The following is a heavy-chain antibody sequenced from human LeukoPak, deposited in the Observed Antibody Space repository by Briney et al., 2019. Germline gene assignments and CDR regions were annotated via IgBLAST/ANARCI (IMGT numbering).Heavy chain of an antibody. CDR1: GFTFSHYA. CDR2: ISYDGSHQ. V-gene: IGHV3-30*01. CDR3: ARARNGTLKY. J-gene: IGHJ4*02. D-gene: IGHD1-26*01. Sequence: PGRSLRLSCAASGFTFSHYAMHWVRQAPGKGLEWVAVISYDGSHQYSADSVKGRLTISRDNSRHTLCLQMNSLRPEDTAVYYCARARNGTLKYWGQGTLVTVSS.